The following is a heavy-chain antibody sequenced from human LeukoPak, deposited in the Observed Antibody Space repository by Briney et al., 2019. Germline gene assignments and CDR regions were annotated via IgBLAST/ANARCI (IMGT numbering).Heavy chain of an antibody. CDR1: GFTFSSYG. Sequence: GGSLRLSCSASGFTFSSYGMHWVRQAPGKGLEWVAFIRYDGSNKYYADSVKGRFTISRDNSKNTLYLRMNSLRAEDTAVYYCARERGVSHPFDYWGQGTLVTVSS. CDR3: ARERGVSHPFDY. CDR2: IRYDGSNK. D-gene: IGHD2-21*01. J-gene: IGHJ4*02. V-gene: IGHV3-30*02.